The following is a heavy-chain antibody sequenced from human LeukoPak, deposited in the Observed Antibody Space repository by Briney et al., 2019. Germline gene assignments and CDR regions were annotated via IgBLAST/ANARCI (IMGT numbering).Heavy chain of an antibody. CDR2: ISSSSSYI. Sequence: GGSLRLSCAASGFTFSSYSMNWVRQAPGKGLEWVSSISSSSSYIYYADSVKGRFTISRDNAKNSLYLQMNSLRAEDTAVYYCARGSLMVSSPAAFDIWGQGTMVTVSS. V-gene: IGHV3-21*01. D-gene: IGHD2-8*01. CDR1: GFTFSSYS. CDR3: ARGSLMVSSPAAFDI. J-gene: IGHJ3*02.